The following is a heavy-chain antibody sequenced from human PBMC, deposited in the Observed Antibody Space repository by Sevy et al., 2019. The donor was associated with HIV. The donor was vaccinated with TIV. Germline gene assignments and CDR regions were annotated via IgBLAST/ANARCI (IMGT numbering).Heavy chain of an antibody. CDR3: TRWKAAQSIFDY. Sequence: SLRLSCTASGFTFGDYCTSWVRQAPGKGLEWVAFLKSDVYGGTVDHAASVRGRFVISRDDSKTIAYLQMNDLKTEDTGVYYCTRWKAAQSIFDYWGQGALVTVSS. CDR2: LKSDVYGGTV. J-gene: IGHJ4*02. V-gene: IGHV3-49*04. D-gene: IGHD6-13*01. CDR1: GFTFGDYC.